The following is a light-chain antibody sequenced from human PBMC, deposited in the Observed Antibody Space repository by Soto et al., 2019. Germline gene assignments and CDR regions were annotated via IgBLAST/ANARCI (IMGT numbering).Light chain of an antibody. J-gene: IGKJ4*01. V-gene: IGKV1-9*01. CDR2: EAS. CDR1: QDINSY. CDR3: QQTRSYPST. Sequence: IQLTQSPSSLSASIGDRVTITCRARQDINSYLAWYRQKPGKAPNLLIYEASILQRGVPSRFSGSNSGTDFTLTISSLQAEDFATYYCQQTRSYPSTFGGGTKVEIK.